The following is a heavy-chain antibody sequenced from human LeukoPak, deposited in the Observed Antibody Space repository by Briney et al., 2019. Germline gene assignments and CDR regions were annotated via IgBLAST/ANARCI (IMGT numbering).Heavy chain of an antibody. D-gene: IGHD1-26*01. V-gene: IGHV3-23*01. Sequence: GGSLRLSCAASGFTLSSYAMSWVRQAPGKGLEWVSVIGGGPGNTYYTDSVKGRFTISRDNSKNTLYLHLNSLRTEDTAVYYCAKGYGWEASYYYYYMDVWGKGTTVTFSS. J-gene: IGHJ6*03. CDR2: IGGGPGNT. CDR1: GFTLSSYA. CDR3: AKGYGWEASYYYYYMDV.